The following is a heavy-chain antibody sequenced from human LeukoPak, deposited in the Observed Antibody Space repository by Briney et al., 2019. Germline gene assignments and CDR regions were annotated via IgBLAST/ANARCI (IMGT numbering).Heavy chain of an antibody. J-gene: IGHJ6*02. CDR3: ARAHYDILTGYTKYYYYGMDV. Sequence: PGGSLRLSCAASGFTFSSYWMSWVRQAPGKGLEWVAVISYDGSNKYYADSVKGRFTISRDNSKNTLYLQMNSLRAEDTAVYYCARAHYDILTGYTKYYYYGMDVWGQGTTVTVSS. CDR2: ISYDGSNK. V-gene: IGHV3-30*03. CDR1: GFTFSSYW. D-gene: IGHD3-9*01.